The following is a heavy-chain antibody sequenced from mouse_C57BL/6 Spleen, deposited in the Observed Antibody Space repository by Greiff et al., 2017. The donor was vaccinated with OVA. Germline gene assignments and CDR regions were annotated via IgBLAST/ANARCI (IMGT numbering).Heavy chain of an antibody. V-gene: IGHV1-80*01. CDR2: IYPGDGDT. J-gene: IGHJ2*01. CDR1: GYAFSSYW. Sequence: QVQLKESGAELVKPGASVKISCKASGYAFSSYWMNWVKQRPGKGLEWIGQIYPGDGDTNYNGKFKGKATLTADKSSSTAYMQLSSLTSEDSAVYFCARYGDGSSSDYWGQGTTLTVSS. D-gene: IGHD1-1*01. CDR3: ARYGDGSSSDY.